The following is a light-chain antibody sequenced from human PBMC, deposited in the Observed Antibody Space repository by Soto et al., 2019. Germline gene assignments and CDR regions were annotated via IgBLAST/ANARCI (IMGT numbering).Light chain of an antibody. J-gene: IGLJ2*01. CDR2: SND. CDR3: ASWDDSLNGVV. V-gene: IGLV1-44*01. Sequence: VLTQPPSASGTPGQRVTISCSGSSSNIGSGTVNWYQQLPGRAPKLLIYSNDERPSGVPDRFSGSKSGTSASLAISGLHSEDDSDYYCASWDDSLNGVVFGGGTKLTVL. CDR1: SSNIGSGT.